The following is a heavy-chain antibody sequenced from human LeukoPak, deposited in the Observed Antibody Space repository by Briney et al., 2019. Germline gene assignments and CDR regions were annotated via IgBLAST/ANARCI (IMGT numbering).Heavy chain of an antibody. CDR3: VHFSWIQLWRDDAFDI. J-gene: IGHJ3*02. Sequence: GSLRLSCAASGFTFSSYSMNWVRQAPGKGLEWVSSISSSSSYIYYADSVKGRFTISRDNAKNSLYLQMNSLRAEDTAVYYCVHFSWIQLWRDDAFDIWGQGTMVTVSS. V-gene: IGHV3-21*01. D-gene: IGHD5-18*01. CDR2: ISSSSSYI. CDR1: GFTFSSYS.